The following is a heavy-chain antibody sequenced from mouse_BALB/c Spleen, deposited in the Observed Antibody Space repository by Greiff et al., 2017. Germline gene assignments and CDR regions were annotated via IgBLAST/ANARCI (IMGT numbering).Heavy chain of an antibody. V-gene: IGHV14-1*02. CDR3: ARLGQNYYAMDD. J-gene: IGHJ4*01. CDR1: GFNIKDYY. CDR2: IDPENGNT. D-gene: IGHD3-3*01. Sequence: EVQLQQSGAELVRPGALVKLSCKASGFNIKDYYMHWVKQRPEQGLEWIGWIDPENGNTIYDPKFQGKASITADTSSNTAYLQLSSLTSEDTAVYYCARLGQNYYAMDDWGQGTSVTVSS.